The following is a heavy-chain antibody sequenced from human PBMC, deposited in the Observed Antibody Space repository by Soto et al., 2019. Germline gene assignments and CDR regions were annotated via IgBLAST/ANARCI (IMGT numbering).Heavy chain of an antibody. V-gene: IGHV3-33*01. CDR2: IWYDGTVK. CDR3: ARAGTQYAEPVGWLDP. J-gene: IGHJ5*02. D-gene: IGHD2-8*01. CDR1: GITFSSYG. Sequence: QMQVVESGGGVVQSGASLRLSCEAPGITFSSYGMHWVRQAPGKGLEWVAVIWYDGTVKHYADSVKGRFTISRDNSNNTLYLQMNSLRAEDTAVYYCARAGTQYAEPVGWLDPCGQGTLVTVSS.